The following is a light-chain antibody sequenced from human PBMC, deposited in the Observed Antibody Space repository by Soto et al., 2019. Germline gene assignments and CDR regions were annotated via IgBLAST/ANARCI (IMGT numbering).Light chain of an antibody. V-gene: IGKV1-12*01. Sequence: DIQMTQSPSYVSASVGDRVSITCRASQDIRSWLAWYQQRPGKAPKLLIYAATTLQSGVPSRFRGSGSGTTFTLTINHLQPEDFASYFCQQANSFPLTFGGGTKVDIK. CDR3: QQANSFPLT. J-gene: IGKJ4*01. CDR2: AAT. CDR1: QDIRSW.